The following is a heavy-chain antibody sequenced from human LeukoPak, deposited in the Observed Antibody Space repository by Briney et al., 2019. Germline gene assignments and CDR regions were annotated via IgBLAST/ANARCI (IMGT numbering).Heavy chain of an antibody. CDR2: INYSGNT. Sequence: SETLSLTCTVSDGSFSSYYWNWIRQAPGKGLEWIGYINYSGNTNYNPSLKSQVTISVNTSKNQFSLKVTSVTAADTAVYFCARDYLRQNAFDLWGQGTMVTVSA. CDR3: ARDYLRQNAFDL. J-gene: IGHJ3*01. D-gene: IGHD4-17*01. V-gene: IGHV4-59*01. CDR1: DGSFSSYY.